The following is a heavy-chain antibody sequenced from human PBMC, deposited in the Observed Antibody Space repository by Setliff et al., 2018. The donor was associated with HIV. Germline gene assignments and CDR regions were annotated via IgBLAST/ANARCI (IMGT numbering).Heavy chain of an antibody. CDR3: TRDSHYYYDISGYYAF. CDR1: GFPFGDYA. Sequence: GGSLRLSCKASGFPFGDYAMSWVRQAPGKGLEWVGFIRSKTYGGTTEYAASVKGRFTISRDDSKSIAYLQMNSLKTEDTAVYYCTRDSHYYYDISGYYAFWGQGTLVTVSS. J-gene: IGHJ4*02. V-gene: IGHV3-49*04. D-gene: IGHD3-22*01. CDR2: IRSKTYGGTT.